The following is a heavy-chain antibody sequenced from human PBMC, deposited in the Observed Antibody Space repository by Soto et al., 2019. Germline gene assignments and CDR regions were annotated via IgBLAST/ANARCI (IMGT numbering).Heavy chain of an antibody. D-gene: IGHD3-22*01. J-gene: IGHJ5*02. CDR1: GGTFGSDT. Sequence: SVKVSCKASGGTFGSDTISWVRQAPGQGLEWMGNISPMFGATDYAQKFQGRVTITADESTSTAYMELSSLRSEDTAIYYCARKSAAPDSSWFDPWGQGTPVTVSS. CDR3: ARKSAAPDSSWFDP. V-gene: IGHV1-69*13. CDR2: ISPMFGAT.